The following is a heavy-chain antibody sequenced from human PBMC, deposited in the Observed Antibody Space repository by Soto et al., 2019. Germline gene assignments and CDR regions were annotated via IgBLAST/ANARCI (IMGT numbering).Heavy chain of an antibody. CDR2: INHSGST. J-gene: IGHJ4*02. CDR3: ARAPAWLRPFNYFDY. V-gene: IGHV4-34*01. Sequence: SETLSLTCAVYGGSFSGYYWSWIRQPPGKGLEWIGEINHSGSTYYNPSLKSRVTISVDTSKNQFSLKVSSVSAADTAVYYCARAPAWLRPFNYFDYWGQGTLVTVSS. D-gene: IGHD5-12*01. CDR1: GGSFSGYY.